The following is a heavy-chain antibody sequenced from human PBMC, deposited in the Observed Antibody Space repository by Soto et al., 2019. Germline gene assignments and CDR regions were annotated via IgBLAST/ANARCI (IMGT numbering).Heavy chain of an antibody. CDR1: GGSFISYW. CDR2: IDPSASYT. Sequence: GESLKISCKGSGGSFISYWISWVRQMTGKGLEWMGRIDPSASYTNYSPSFQGHVTISADKSISTAYLQWSSLKASDTAMYYCPRPDCSGGSCYDFDYWGQGTLVTVSS. J-gene: IGHJ4*02. V-gene: IGHV5-10-1*01. D-gene: IGHD2-15*01. CDR3: PRPDCSGGSCYDFDY.